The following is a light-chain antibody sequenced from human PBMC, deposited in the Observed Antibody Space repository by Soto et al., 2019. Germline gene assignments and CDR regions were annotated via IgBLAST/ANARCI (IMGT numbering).Light chain of an antibody. CDR2: EVT. CDR1: SRDVGAYNY. J-gene: IGLJ3*02. V-gene: IGLV2-14*01. Sequence: QSALTQPASVSGSPGQSITISCTGTSRDVGAYNYVSWYQQHPGKAPKLIIYEVTSRPSGVSTRFAGSKSGHAASLTISGLQAEDEADYYCSSYTSYTTLWVFGGGTKLTVL. CDR3: SSYTSYTTLWV.